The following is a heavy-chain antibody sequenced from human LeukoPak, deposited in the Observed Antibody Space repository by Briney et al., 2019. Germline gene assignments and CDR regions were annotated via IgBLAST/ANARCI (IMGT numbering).Heavy chain of an antibody. CDR3: ARQMATILDGILDY. D-gene: IGHD5-24*01. CDR1: GFTFSNYA. Sequence: GGSLRLSCAASGFTFSNYAIHWVRQAPGKGLEWVSVISYDGTNKYYADSVKGRFTISRDNSKNTLYLQMNSLKTEDTAPYYCARQMATILDGILDYWGQGTLVTVSS. J-gene: IGHJ4*02. CDR2: ISYDGTNK. V-gene: IGHV3-30*04.